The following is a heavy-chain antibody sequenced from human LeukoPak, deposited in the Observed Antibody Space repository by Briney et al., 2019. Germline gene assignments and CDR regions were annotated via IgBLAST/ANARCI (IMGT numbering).Heavy chain of an antibody. Sequence: GGSLRLSCAASGFTFSSYAMHWVRQAPGKGLEWVAVISYDGSNKYYADSVKGRFTISRDNSKNTLYLQMNSLRVEDTAVYYCMGGHGWLPENWGQGTLVTVSS. J-gene: IGHJ4*02. CDR3: MGGHGWLPEN. D-gene: IGHD3-22*01. V-gene: IGHV3-30-3*01. CDR1: GFTFSSYA. CDR2: ISYDGSNK.